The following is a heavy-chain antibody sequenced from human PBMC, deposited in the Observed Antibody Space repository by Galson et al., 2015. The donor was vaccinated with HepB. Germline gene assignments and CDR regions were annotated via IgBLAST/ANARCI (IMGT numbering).Heavy chain of an antibody. CDR2: ISYDGSNK. CDR3: AKDTSIVVVITGFDY. D-gene: IGHD3-22*01. V-gene: IGHV3-30*18. Sequence: SLRLSCAASGFTFSSYGMHWVRQAPGKGLEWVAVISYDGSNKYYADSVKGRFTISRDNSKNTLYLQMNSLRAEDTAVYYCAKDTSIVVVITGFDYWGQGTLVTVSS. CDR1: GFTFSSYG. J-gene: IGHJ4*02.